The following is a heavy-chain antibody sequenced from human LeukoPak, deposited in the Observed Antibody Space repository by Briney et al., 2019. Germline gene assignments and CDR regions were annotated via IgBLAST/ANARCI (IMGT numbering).Heavy chain of an antibody. D-gene: IGHD3-3*01. CDR2: MNPNSGNT. J-gene: IGHJ6*02. CDR1: GYTFTSYD. V-gene: IGHV1-8*01. Sequence: ASVKVSCKASGYTFTSYDINWVRQATGQGLEWMGWMNPNSGNTGYAQKFQGRVTMTRNTSISTAYMELSSLRSEDTAVYCCARAKTERITIFGVVRYYGMDVWGQGTTVTVSS. CDR3: ARAKTERITIFGVVRYYGMDV.